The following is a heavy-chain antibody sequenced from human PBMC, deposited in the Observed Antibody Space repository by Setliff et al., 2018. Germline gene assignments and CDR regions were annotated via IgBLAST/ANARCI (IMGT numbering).Heavy chain of an antibody. CDR2: IYTSGST. Sequence: PSETLSLTCTVSGGSVSSGSYYWSWIRQPAGKGLEWIGRIYTSGSTNYNPSLKSRVAISVDTSKNQFSLRLSSVTAAGTAVYYCAKEGYYGHFGYYHYYFDFWGQGTLVTVSS. CDR3: AKEGYYGHFGYYHYYFDF. CDR1: GGSVSSGSYY. D-gene: IGHD3-10*01. V-gene: IGHV4-61*02. J-gene: IGHJ4*02.